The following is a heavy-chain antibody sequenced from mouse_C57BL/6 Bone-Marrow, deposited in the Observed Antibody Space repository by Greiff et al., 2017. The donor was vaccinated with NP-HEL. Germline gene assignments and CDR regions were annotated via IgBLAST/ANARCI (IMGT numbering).Heavy chain of an antibody. CDR2: IHPNSGST. D-gene: IGHD4-1*01. Sequence: VQLQQPGAELVKPGASVKLSCKASGYTFTSYWMHWVKQRPGQGLEWIGMIHPNSGSTNYNEKFKSKATLTVDKSSSTAYMQLSSLTSEDSAVYYCARIGENWDGFAYWGQGTLVTVSA. V-gene: IGHV1-64*01. CDR3: ARIGENWDGFAY. J-gene: IGHJ3*01. CDR1: GYTFTSYW.